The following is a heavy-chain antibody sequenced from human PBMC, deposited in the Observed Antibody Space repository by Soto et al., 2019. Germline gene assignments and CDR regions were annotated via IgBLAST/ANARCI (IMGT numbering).Heavy chain of an antibody. CDR2: ISSSSSYI. D-gene: IGHD6-6*01. CDR1: GFTFSSYS. CDR3: AREPLSSIAARPFDY. V-gene: IGHV3-21*01. Sequence: LRLSFAASGFTFSSYSMNWVRQAPGKGLEWVSSISSSSSYIYYADSVKGRFTISRDNAKNSLYLQMNSLRAEDTAVYYCAREPLSSIAARPFDYWGQGTLVTVSS. J-gene: IGHJ4*02.